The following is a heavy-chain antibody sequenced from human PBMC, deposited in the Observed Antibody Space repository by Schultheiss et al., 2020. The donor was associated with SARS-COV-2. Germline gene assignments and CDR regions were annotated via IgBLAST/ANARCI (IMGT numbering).Heavy chain of an antibody. D-gene: IGHD3-3*01. CDR1: GFTLSDSA. CDR3: ARRGKRTIFGVVIRRDNWFDP. J-gene: IGHJ5*02. V-gene: IGHV3-73*01. CDR2: IRSKAEGYAT. Sequence: GGSLRLSCAASGFTLSDSAIHWVRQASGKGLEWVGRIRSKAEGYATIYAASVKDRFTVSRDDSKNTAYLQMNSLKTEDTAVYYCARRGKRTIFGVVIRRDNWFDPWGQGTLVTVSS.